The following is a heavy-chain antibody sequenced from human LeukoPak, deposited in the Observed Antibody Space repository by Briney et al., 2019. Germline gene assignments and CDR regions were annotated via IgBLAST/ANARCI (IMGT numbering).Heavy chain of an antibody. Sequence: PSETLSLTCTVSGGSISSSGYYWGWIRQPPGKGLEWIGSIYYSGSTYYNPSLKSRVTISVDTSKNQFSLKLSSVTAADTAVYYCARRAGSGYYFRDWGQGTLVTVSS. V-gene: IGHV4-39*01. D-gene: IGHD3-22*01. CDR2: IYYSGST. J-gene: IGHJ4*02. CDR1: GGSISSSGYY. CDR3: ARRAGSGYYFRD.